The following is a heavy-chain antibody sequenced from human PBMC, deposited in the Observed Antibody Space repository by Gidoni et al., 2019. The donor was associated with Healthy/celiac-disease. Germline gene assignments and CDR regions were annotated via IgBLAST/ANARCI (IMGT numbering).Heavy chain of an antibody. J-gene: IGHJ4*02. CDR2: INHSGST. D-gene: IGHD6-13*01. CDR1: GGSFSGYY. CDR3: AYRGIAAAGLIDY. Sequence: QVQLQQWGAGLLKPSETLSLTCAVYGGSFSGYYWSWIRQPPGKGLEWIGEINHSGSTNYNPSLKSRVTISVDTSKNQFSLKLSSVTAADTAVYYCAYRGIAAAGLIDYWGQGTLVTVSS. V-gene: IGHV4-34*01.